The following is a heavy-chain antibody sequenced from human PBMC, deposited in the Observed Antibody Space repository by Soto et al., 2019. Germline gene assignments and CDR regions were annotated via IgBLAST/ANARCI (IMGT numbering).Heavy chain of an antibody. CDR1: GFTFDDYA. CDR3: AKEDGDY. Sequence: EVQLVESGGGLVQPGRSLRLSCAASGFTFDDYAMHWVRQAPGKGLEWVSGISWNSGSIGYADSVKGRFTISRDNAKNSLYLQMNSLRAEDTALYYCAKEDGDYWGRGTLVTVSS. J-gene: IGHJ4*02. CDR2: ISWNSGSI. V-gene: IGHV3-9*01.